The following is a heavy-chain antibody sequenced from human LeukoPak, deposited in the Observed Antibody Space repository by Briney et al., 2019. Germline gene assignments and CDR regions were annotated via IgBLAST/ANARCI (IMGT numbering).Heavy chain of an antibody. V-gene: IGHV1-2*02. J-gene: IGHJ4*02. CDR1: GYTFTGYY. CDR2: INPNSGNT. Sequence: ASVKVSCKASGYTFTGYYMHWVRQAPGQGLEWMGWINPNSGNTNYAQKFQGRVTMTTDTSASTVYMELRSLTSDDTAVYYCARDMNSSCRENWGQGTLVTVSS. CDR3: ARDMNSSCREN. D-gene: IGHD6-13*01.